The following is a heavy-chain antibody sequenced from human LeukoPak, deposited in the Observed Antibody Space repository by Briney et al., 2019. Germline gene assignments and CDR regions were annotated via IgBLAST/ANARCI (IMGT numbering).Heavy chain of an antibody. D-gene: IGHD5-24*01. V-gene: IGHV4-59*13. CDR3: ARRGDGYNLDY. J-gene: IGHJ4*02. CDR2: IYHGGST. CDR1: GGSISSYY. Sequence: PSETLSLTCTVSGGSISSYYWSWIRQPPGKGLEWIGDIYHGGSTNYNPSLKSRVTISVDTSKNQFFLKLTSVTAADTAVYYCARRGDGYNLDYWGQGTLVTVSS.